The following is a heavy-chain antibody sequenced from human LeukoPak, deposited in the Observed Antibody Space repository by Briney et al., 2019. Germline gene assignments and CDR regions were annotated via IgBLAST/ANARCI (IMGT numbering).Heavy chain of an antibody. CDR3: ARYTYTFYRDY. CDR2: NYVRSQWYS. D-gene: IGHD2/OR15-2a*01. Sequence: SQTLSLTCAVSGDSFSSTNASWNWLRQSPSRGLGWLGRNYVRSQWYSDYAVSVRSRIIINADASKNQLSLQLNSVTPEDTAIYFCARYTYTFYRDYWGQGTVVTVSS. J-gene: IGHJ4*02. V-gene: IGHV6-1*01. CDR1: GDSFSSTNAS.